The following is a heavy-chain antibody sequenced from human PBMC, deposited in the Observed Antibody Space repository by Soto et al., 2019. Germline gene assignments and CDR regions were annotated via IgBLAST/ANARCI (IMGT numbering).Heavy chain of an antibody. V-gene: IGHV3-23*01. CDR3: AKDRLSSGYYYVGPDAFDI. CDR1: GFTFSSYA. J-gene: IGHJ3*02. D-gene: IGHD3-22*01. CDR2: ISGSGGST. Sequence: TGGSLRLSCAASGFTFSSYAMSWVRQAPGKGLEWVSAISGSGGSTYYADSVKGRFTISRDNSKNTLYLQMNSLRAEDTAVYYCAKDRLSSGYYYVGPDAFDIWGQGTMVTVSS.